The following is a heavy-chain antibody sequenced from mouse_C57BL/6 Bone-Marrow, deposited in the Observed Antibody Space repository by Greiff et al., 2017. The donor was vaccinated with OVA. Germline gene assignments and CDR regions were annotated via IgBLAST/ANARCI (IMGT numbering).Heavy chain of an antibody. CDR1: GYTFTSYG. CDR2: IYPRSGNT. CDR3: ERERYDGYWVYFDY. V-gene: IGHV1-81*01. Sequence: VKLVESGAELARPGASVKLSCTASGYTFTSYGISWVKQRTGQGLEWIGEIYPRSGNTYYNEKFKGKATLTADKSTSTAYIELRSLTSEDSAVSFCERERYDGYWVYFDYWGQGTTLTVSS. J-gene: IGHJ2*01. D-gene: IGHD2-3*01.